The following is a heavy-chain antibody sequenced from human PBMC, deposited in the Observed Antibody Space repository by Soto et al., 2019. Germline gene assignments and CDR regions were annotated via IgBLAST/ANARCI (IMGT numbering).Heavy chain of an antibody. D-gene: IGHD5-18*01. V-gene: IGHV3-23*01. CDR2: FSSTGGNT. CDR1: GFTFATYA. Sequence: GGSLRLSCATSGFTFATYAMSWVRQAPGKGLEWVSGFSSTGGNTFYADSVTGRFSIFRDTSKNTLFLQMNSLRAEDTAVYYCAKEGVYGYGLFDYWGQGTLVTVSS. J-gene: IGHJ4*02. CDR3: AKEGVYGYGLFDY.